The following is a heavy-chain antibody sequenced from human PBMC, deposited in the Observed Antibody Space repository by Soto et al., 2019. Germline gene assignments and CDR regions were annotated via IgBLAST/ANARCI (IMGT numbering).Heavy chain of an antibody. CDR3: ARDHGSRYIDY. Sequence: ASVKVSCKASGYTFTSYYMHWVRQAPGQGLEWMGIINPSGGSKSYAQKLQGRVTMTRDTSTSTVYMELSSLRSEDTAVYYCARDHGSRYIDYWGQGTLVTVSS. V-gene: IGHV1-46*01. D-gene: IGHD6-13*01. J-gene: IGHJ4*02. CDR2: INPSGGSK. CDR1: GYTFTSYY.